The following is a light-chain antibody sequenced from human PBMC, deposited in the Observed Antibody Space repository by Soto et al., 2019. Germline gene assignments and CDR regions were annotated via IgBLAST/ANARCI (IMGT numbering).Light chain of an antibody. CDR2: KAS. CDR3: QQYNSYPWT. V-gene: IGKV1-5*03. CDR1: QSISSW. Sequence: DIQMTQSPSTLSASVGDRVTITCWASQSISSWLAWYQHKPGKAPKLLIYKASSLESGVPSRFSGSGSGTEFTLTISSLQPDDFATYYCQQYNSYPWTFGQGTKVDIK. J-gene: IGKJ1*01.